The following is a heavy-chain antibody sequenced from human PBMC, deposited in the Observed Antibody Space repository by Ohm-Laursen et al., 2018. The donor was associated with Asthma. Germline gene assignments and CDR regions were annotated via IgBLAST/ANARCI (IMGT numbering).Heavy chain of an antibody. D-gene: IGHD6-6*01. CDR3: AKDREYRSSSSLDY. Sequence: SLRLSCAASGFTFDDYAMHWVRQVPGKGLVWVSGISWNSGSIGYADSVEGRFTISRDNAKNSLYLQMNSLRAEDTALYYCAKDREYRSSSSLDYWGQGTLVTVSS. V-gene: IGHV3-9*01. J-gene: IGHJ4*02. CDR2: ISWNSGSI. CDR1: GFTFDDYA.